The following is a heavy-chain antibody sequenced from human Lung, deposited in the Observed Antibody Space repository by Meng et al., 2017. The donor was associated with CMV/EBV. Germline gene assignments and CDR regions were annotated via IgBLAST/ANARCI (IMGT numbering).Heavy chain of an antibody. Sequence: TFSSYAMHWVRQAPSKGLEWVAVISYDGSNKYYADSVKGRFTISRDNSKNTLYLQMNSLRAEDTAVYYCARDRRGGPIFGVVTNYFDYWGQGTLVTVSS. CDR1: TFSSYA. V-gene: IGHV3-30*04. J-gene: IGHJ4*02. CDR2: ISYDGSNK. CDR3: ARDRRGGPIFGVVTNYFDY. D-gene: IGHD3-3*01.